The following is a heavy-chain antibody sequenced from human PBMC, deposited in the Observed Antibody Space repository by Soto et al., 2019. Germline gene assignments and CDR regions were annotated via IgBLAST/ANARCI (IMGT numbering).Heavy chain of an antibody. CDR3: ARAGTGTTELDYHGMDV. CDR2: INPNSGVP. V-gene: IGHV1-46*01. Sequence: QVQLVQSGAEVKKPGASVKVSCKASGYTFTFYYLHWVRQAPGQGLEWMGMINPNSGVPRYAQKFQGRAPMTRDTSTGTVYMELSSLSSEDTAVFYCARAGTGTTELDYHGMDVWGQGTTVTVSS. J-gene: IGHJ6*02. D-gene: IGHD1-7*01. CDR1: GYTFTFYY.